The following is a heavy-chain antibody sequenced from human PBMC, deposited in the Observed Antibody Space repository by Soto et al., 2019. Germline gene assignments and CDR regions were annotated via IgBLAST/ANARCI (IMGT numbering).Heavy chain of an antibody. CDR2: IYYSGST. Sequence: QVQLQESGPGLVKPSQTLSLTCTVSGGSISSGGYYWSWIRQHRGKGLEWIGYIYYSGSTYYNPSVKCRVTIPVDTSMRPFSLELSYVTAADTAVYYCARAPDSYDYVWGSYRYMIGWFEPWGQGSLVTFSS. D-gene: IGHD3-16*02. CDR1: GGSISSGGYY. J-gene: IGHJ5*02. CDR3: ARAPDSYDYVWGSYRYMIGWFEP. V-gene: IGHV4-31*03.